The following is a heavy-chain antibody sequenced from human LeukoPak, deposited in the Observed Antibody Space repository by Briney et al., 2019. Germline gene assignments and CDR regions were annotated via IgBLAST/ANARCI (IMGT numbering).Heavy chain of an antibody. CDR3: AKDLPLYYDSSGYFDFDY. Sequence: PGGSLRLSCAASGFTFSSYAMSWVRQAPGKGLEWVSAISGSGGSTYYADSVKGRFTISRDNSKNTLYLQMNSLRAEDTAVYYCAKDLPLYYDSSGYFDFDYWGQGTLVTVSS. CDR2: ISGSGGST. CDR1: GFTFSSYA. V-gene: IGHV3-23*01. J-gene: IGHJ4*02. D-gene: IGHD3-22*01.